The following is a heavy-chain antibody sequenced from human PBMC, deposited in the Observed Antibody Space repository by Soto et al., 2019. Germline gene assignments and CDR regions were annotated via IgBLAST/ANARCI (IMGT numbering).Heavy chain of an antibody. J-gene: IGHJ4*02. CDR2: IYYSGST. D-gene: IGHD3-3*01. CDR1: GGSISSYY. V-gene: IGHV4-59*01. Sequence: PSETLSLTCTVSGGSISSYYWSWIRQPPGKGLEWIGYIYYSGSTNYNPSLKSRVTISVDTSKNQFSLKLSSVTAADTAVYYCARTYYEFWSGYPTHHYFDYWGQGTLVTVSS. CDR3: ARTYYEFWSGYPTHHYFDY.